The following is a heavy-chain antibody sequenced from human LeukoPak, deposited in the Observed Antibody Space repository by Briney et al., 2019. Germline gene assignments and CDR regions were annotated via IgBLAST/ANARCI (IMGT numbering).Heavy chain of an antibody. CDR2: ISYDGSNK. J-gene: IGHJ4*02. Sequence: PGRSLRLSCAASGFTFRSYGMHWVRQAPGRGLEWVALISYDGSNKYYADSVRGRFTISRDNPKNTLYLQMNSLRAEDTAVYYCAKGGGIYGSGSLDYWGQGTLVTVSS. V-gene: IGHV3-30*18. D-gene: IGHD3-10*01. CDR1: GFTFRSYG. CDR3: AKGGGIYGSGSLDY.